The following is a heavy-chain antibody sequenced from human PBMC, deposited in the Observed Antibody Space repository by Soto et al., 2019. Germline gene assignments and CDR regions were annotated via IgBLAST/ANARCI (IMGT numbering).Heavy chain of an antibody. Sequence: ASVKVSCKSSGNTVPNYAIHWVRQAPGQRLEWMGWINGGNGNTYYSEHFQGRVTITRDTSASTAYMELSSLRSEDTAVYYCARGVGSGLSDYWGQGTLVTVSS. D-gene: IGHD1-26*01. V-gene: IGHV1-3*01. J-gene: IGHJ4*02. CDR2: INGGNGNT. CDR1: GNTVPNYA. CDR3: ARGVGSGLSDY.